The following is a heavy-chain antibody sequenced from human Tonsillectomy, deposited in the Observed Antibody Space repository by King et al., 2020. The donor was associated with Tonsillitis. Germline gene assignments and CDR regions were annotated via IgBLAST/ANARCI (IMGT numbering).Heavy chain of an antibody. D-gene: IGHD6-13*01. Sequence: VQLQESGPGLVKPSETLSLTCTVSGGSISSYYWSWIRQPPGKGLERIGYIYYTGSTNYNPSLKSRVTISVDTSKNQFSLKLNSVTAADTAVYYCASLYSSSWSGSYYYGMDVWGQGTTVTVSS. CDR1: GGSISSYY. J-gene: IGHJ6*02. CDR2: IYYTGST. CDR3: ASLYSSSWSGSYYYGMDV. V-gene: IGHV4-59*08.